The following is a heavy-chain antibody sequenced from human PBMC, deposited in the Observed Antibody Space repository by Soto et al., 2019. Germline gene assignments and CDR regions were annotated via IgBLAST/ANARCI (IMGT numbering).Heavy chain of an antibody. CDR1: GGSISSSSYY. CDR2: IYYSGST. J-gene: IGHJ5*02. D-gene: IGHD6-19*01. Sequence: QLQLQESGPRLVKPSETLSLTCTVSGGSISSSSYYWGWIRQPPGKGLEWIGSIYYSGSTYYNPSLKRRVTISVDTSKNQFSLKLRSVTAADTAVYYCARTALLWVAGRKTNGWFDPWGQGTLVTVSS. CDR3: ARTALLWVAGRKTNGWFDP. V-gene: IGHV4-39*01.